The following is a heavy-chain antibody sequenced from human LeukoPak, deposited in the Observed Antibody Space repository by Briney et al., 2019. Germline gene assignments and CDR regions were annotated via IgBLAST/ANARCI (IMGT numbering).Heavy chain of an antibody. J-gene: IGHJ4*02. D-gene: IGHD2-15*01. Sequence: GGSLRLSCAASGFTVSSNYMSWVRQAPGKGLEWVSVIYSGGSTYYADSVKGRFTISRDNSKNTLYLQMNSLRAEDTAVYYCAKGTAVVVAAFDYWGQGTLVTVSS. CDR3: AKGTAVVVAAFDY. V-gene: IGHV3-53*01. CDR1: GFTVSSNY. CDR2: IYSGGST.